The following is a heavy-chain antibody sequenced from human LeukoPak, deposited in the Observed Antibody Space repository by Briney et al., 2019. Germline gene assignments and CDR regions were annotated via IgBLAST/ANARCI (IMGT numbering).Heavy chain of an antibody. CDR2: INNDGSIT. J-gene: IGHJ4*02. Sequence: GGSLRLSCAASGFTFSSYWMHWVRQDPGKGLVWVSHINNDGSITNYADSVKGRFTVSRDNSKNTLYLQMNSLRAEDTAVYYCVRGAYSSSWLNFDYWGQGTLVTVSS. D-gene: IGHD6-13*01. CDR3: VRGAYSSSWLNFDY. CDR1: GFTFSSYW. V-gene: IGHV3-74*01.